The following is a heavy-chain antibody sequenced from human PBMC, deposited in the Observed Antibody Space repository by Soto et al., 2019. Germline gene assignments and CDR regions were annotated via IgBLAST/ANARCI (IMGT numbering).Heavy chain of an antibody. CDR2: ISIYSGNT. CDR3: ARGDPATYMQLPFDL. V-gene: IGHV1-18*04. CDR1: GYTFTTYG. D-gene: IGHD6-6*01. J-gene: IGHJ4*02. Sequence: QVQLVQSGAEVKKPGASVTVYCKASGYTFTTYGISWVRQAPGQGLEWMGWISIYSGNTGYAHNLQGRVTITRDTSTSTAYMELRSLRSDDTAVYYCARGDPATYMQLPFDLWGQGTLVTVSS.